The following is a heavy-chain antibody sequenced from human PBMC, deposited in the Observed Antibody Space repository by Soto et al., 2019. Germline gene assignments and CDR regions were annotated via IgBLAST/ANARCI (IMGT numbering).Heavy chain of an antibody. J-gene: IGHJ6*02. CDR2: IYHNGSP. V-gene: IGHV4-4*01. CDR3: GRWLGTSYGMDV. Sequence: XETLSLTCAVSGGSISSTNWWSCVRQSPGKGLEWIGEIYHNGSPDYNPSLKSRVTISVDKSKNHVFLKLTSVTAADTAMYFCGRWLGTSYGMDVWGQGTAVTVSS. D-gene: IGHD3-10*01. CDR1: GGSISSTNW.